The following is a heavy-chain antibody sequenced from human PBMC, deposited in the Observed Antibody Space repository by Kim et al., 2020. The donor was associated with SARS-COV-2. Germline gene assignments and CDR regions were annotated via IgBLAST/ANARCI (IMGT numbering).Heavy chain of an antibody. CDR2: ISGSGGST. CDR3: AKADPSIVVVPAALYSYYYGMDV. CDR1: GFTFSSYA. Sequence: GGSLRLSCAASGFTFSSYAMSWVRQAPGKGLEWVSAISGSGGSTYYADSVKGRFTISRDNSKNTLYLQMNSLRAEDTAVYYCAKADPSIVVVPAALYSYYYGMDVWGQGTTVTVSS. J-gene: IGHJ6*02. D-gene: IGHD2-2*01. V-gene: IGHV3-23*01.